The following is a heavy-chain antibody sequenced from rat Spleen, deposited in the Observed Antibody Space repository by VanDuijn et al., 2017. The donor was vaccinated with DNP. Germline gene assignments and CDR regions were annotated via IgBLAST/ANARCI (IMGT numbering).Heavy chain of an antibody. CDR1: GFTFSDYA. CDR2: ISYDGSRT. D-gene: IGHD1-9*01. V-gene: IGHV5-17*01. CDR3: ARTTTGIG. J-gene: IGHJ2*01. Sequence: EVQLVESGGGLVQPGRSLKLSCAASGFTFSDYAMAWVRQAPKKGLEWVATISYDGSRTYYRDSVKGRFTISRDNAKSTLYLQMDSLRSEDTATYYCARTTTGIGWGQGVMVTVSS.